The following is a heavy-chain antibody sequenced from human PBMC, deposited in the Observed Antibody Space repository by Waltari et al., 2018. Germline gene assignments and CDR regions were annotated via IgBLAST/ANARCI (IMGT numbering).Heavy chain of an antibody. D-gene: IGHD1-20*01. Sequence: EVRLVDSGGGLVQRGGSQRLSCVASGFTFSTYWMTWGRQDQGKGLEWVANIKQDGSGEYVDSVKCRFTISRDNGKNSLYLQMNSLRVEDMAVYYCARHSRYTFDLWGQGTVVTVSS. J-gene: IGHJ3*01. CDR1: GFTFSTYW. CDR3: ARHSRYTFDL. V-gene: IGHV3-7*01. CDR2: IKQDGSGE.